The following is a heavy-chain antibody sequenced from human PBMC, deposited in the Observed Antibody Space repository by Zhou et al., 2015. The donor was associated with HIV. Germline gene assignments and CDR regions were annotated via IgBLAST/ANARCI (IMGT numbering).Heavy chain of an antibody. D-gene: IGHD6-6*01. CDR1: GVIFRSYV. Sequence: QVQLVQSGAEVKKPGSSVKVSCKASGVIFRSYVTSWVRQAPGQGLVWMGGIIPVLGVAKYAPEFLGRVTITADESTRTDYMELRRLRPEDTAMYYCARDRGGAARPGWRYFDVWGRGSLVSVS. CDR2: IIPVLGVA. J-gene: IGHJ2*01. V-gene: IGHV1-69*01. CDR3: ARDRGGAARPGWRYFDV.